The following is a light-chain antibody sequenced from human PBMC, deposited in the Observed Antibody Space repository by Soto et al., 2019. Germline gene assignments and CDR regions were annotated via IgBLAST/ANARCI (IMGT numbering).Light chain of an antibody. Sequence: IRMTQSPSSFSASTGDRVTITCRASQSISSWLAWYQHKPGKAPKLLIYDASNLDSGVPSRFSGSGSGTEFSLTISNLQPDDWATSYCQHYENYWTFVQVNTVDVK. CDR1: QSISSW. CDR2: DAS. V-gene: IGKV1-5*01. CDR3: QHYENYWT. J-gene: IGKJ1*01.